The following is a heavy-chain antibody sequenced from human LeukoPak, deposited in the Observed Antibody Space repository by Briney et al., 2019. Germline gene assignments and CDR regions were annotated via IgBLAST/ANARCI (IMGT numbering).Heavy chain of an antibody. Sequence: PSETLSLTCIVSGDSVSSGSYYWSWIRQPPGKGLEWIAYIYYSGSTNYNPSLKSRVTISVDTSKNLFSLKLSSVTAADTAVCYCARVLSGITVAWGQGTLVTVSS. J-gene: IGHJ4*02. CDR1: GDSVSSGSYY. CDR2: IYYSGST. V-gene: IGHV4-61*01. D-gene: IGHD6-19*01. CDR3: ARVLSGITVA.